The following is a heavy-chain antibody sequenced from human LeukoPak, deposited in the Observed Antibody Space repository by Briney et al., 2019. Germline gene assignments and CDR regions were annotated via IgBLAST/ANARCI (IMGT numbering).Heavy chain of an antibody. Sequence: GGSLRLSCAASGFTVSSNYMSWVRQAPGKGLEWVSVIYSGGSTYYADSVKGRFTISRDNSKNTLYLQMNSLRAEDTALYYCAKANEEIIAAADYFDYWAREPWSPSPQ. CDR2: IYSGGST. CDR3: AKANEEIIAAADYFDY. J-gene: IGHJ4*02. V-gene: IGHV3-53*01. CDR1: GFTVSSNY. D-gene: IGHD6-13*01.